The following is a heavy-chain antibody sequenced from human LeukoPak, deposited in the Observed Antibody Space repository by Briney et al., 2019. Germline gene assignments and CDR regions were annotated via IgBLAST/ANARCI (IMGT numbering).Heavy chain of an antibody. J-gene: IGHJ3*02. D-gene: IGHD3-22*01. Sequence: KSSETLSLTCTVSGDSISSGSYWWSWLRQPAGKGLEWIGRIYSSGNTNYNPSPKSRVTVSVDTSKNQFSLKLSSVTAADTAVYYCARPYYDSSGYHDAFDIWGQGTMVTVSS. CDR3: ARPYYDSSGYHDAFDI. CDR1: GDSISSGSYW. V-gene: IGHV4-61*02. CDR2: IYSSGNT.